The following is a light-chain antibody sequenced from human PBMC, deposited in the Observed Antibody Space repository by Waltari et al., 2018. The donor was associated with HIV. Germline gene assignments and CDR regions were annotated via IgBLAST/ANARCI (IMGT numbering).Light chain of an antibody. CDR3: QQYDNWLS. J-gene: IGKJ4*01. V-gene: IGKV3-15*01. CDR1: QSVTSN. Sequence: VMTQSPATLSVSPGERATLSCRASQSVTSNLAWYQLKPGQSPRLLMYGASTRATGIPARFSGSGSGTEFTLTISSLQSEDFAVYVCQQYDNWLSFRGGTKVEIK. CDR2: GAS.